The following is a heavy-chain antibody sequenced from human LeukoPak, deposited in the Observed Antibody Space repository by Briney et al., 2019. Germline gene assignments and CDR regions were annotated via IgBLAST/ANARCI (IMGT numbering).Heavy chain of an antibody. J-gene: IGHJ6*02. V-gene: IGHV1-18*01. D-gene: IGHD6-6*01. CDR2: ISAYNGNT. Sequence: ASVKVSCKASGYTFTSYGISWVRQAPGQGLEWMGWISAYNGNTNYAQKLQGRVTMTTDTSTSTAYMELRSLRSDDTAVYYCARGIAARPFWSYGMDVWGQGTTVTVSS. CDR3: ARGIAARPFWSYGMDV. CDR1: GYTFTSYG.